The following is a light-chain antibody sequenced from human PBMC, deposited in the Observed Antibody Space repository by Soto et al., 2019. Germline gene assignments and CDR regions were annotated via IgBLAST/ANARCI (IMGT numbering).Light chain of an antibody. CDR1: QSVSSTY. CDR3: QQYAGSPWT. Sequence: IVLTQSPGTLSLSPGERATLSCRASQSVSSTYLAWYRQKPGQAPRLLIYGASSRATGIPDRFSGSGSGTDFTLIISRLEPEDFAVYYCQQYAGSPWTFGQGTKVDIK. CDR2: GAS. V-gene: IGKV3-20*01. J-gene: IGKJ1*01.